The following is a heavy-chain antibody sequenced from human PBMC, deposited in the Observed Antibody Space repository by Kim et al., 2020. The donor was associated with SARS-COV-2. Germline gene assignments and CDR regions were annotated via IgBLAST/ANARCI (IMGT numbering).Heavy chain of an antibody. CDR2: ISSSSSYI. J-gene: IGHJ6*02. CDR3: ARDGDYGGNSPRHYGMDV. D-gene: IGHD4-17*01. Sequence: GGSLRLSCAASGFTFSSYSMNWVRQAPGKGLEWVSSISSSSSYIYYADSVKGRFTISRDNAKNSLYLQMNSLRAEDTAVYYCARDGDYGGNSPRHYGMDVWGQGTTVTVSS. V-gene: IGHV3-21*01. CDR1: GFTFSSYS.